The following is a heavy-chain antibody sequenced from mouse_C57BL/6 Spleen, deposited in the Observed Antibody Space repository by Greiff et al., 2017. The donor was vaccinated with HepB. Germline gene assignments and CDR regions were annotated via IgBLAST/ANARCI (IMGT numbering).Heavy chain of an antibody. D-gene: IGHD2-4*01. J-gene: IGHJ4*01. CDR1: GYTFTSYW. V-gene: IGHV1-74*01. CDR3: AIPLRGYDYERYYAMDY. Sequence: VQLQQPGAELVKPGASVKVSCKASGYTFTSYWMHWVKQRPGQGLEWIGRIHPSDSDTNYNQKFKGKATLTVDKSSSTAYIQLSSLTSEDSAVYYCAIPLRGYDYERYYAMDYWGQGTSVTVSS. CDR2: IHPSDSDT.